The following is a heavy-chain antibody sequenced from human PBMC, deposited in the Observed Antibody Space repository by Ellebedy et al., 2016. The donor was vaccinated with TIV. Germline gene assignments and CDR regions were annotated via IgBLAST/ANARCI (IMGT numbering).Heavy chain of an antibody. CDR3: ARRTGWPLYYFDY. J-gene: IGHJ4*02. CDR2: VYHSGRT. CDR1: GESFTGYY. Sequence: MPSETLSLTCNVSGESFTGYYWSWIRQPPGKGLEWIGEVYHSGRTNYNPSLESRVTISTDTSKNQFSLELSSVIAADTAVYYCARRTGWPLYYFDYWGQGTLVTVSS. V-gene: IGHV4-34*01. D-gene: IGHD6-19*01.